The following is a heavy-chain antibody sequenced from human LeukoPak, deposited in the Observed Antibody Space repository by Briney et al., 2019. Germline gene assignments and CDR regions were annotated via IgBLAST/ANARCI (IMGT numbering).Heavy chain of an antibody. CDR2: FDPEDGET. V-gene: IGHV1-24*01. D-gene: IGHD6-19*01. CDR1: GYTLTELS. Sequence: GASVKVSCKVSGYTLTELSMHWVRQAPGKGLEWMGGFDPEDGETIYAQKSQGRVTMTEDTSTDTAYMELSSLRSEDTAVYYCATPNPSSGWAINYFDYWGQGTLVTVSS. CDR3: ATPNPSSGWAINYFDY. J-gene: IGHJ4*02.